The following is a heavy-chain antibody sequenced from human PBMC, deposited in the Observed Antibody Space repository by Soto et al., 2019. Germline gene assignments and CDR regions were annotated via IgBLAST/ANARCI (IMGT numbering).Heavy chain of an antibody. CDR1: GYTFTPHH. CDR2: FNPSDGST. J-gene: IGHJ6*02. V-gene: IGHV1-46*01. D-gene: IGHD3-3*01. Sequence: ASVKVSCKASGYTFTPHHMHWVRQAPGQGPEWMGIFNPSDGSTNYAQKFQGRVTMTRDTSTSTVYMEISGLTFEDTAFYYCAVSLYGVVLHYYYRMDVWGPGTSVTVSS. CDR3: AVSLYGVVLHYYYRMDV.